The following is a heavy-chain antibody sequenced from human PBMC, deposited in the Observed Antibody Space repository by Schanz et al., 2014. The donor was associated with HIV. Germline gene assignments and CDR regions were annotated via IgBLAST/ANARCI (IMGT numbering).Heavy chain of an antibody. Sequence: QEQLVESGGGVVQPGRSLRLSCVASGFNFNSYGMHWVRQAPGKGLEWVAVISYDGRNKKFANSVKGRFTISRDNSKNMLYLQMTTLRPEDTAVYYCAKPEYDSSGNSQSHFDYWGQGTLVTVSS. CDR3: AKPEYDSSGNSQSHFDY. CDR2: ISYDGRNK. CDR1: GFNFNSYG. J-gene: IGHJ4*02. D-gene: IGHD3-22*01. V-gene: IGHV3-30*18.